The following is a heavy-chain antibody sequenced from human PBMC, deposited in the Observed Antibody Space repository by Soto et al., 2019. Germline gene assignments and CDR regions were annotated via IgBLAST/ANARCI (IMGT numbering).Heavy chain of an antibody. CDR1: GCSISSGGYS. D-gene: IGHD3-22*01. V-gene: IGHV4-61*08. CDR3: ARVIPYDSSGYSTYYFDY. Sequence: SETLSLTCAVSGCSISSGGYSWSWIRQPPGKGLEWIGYIYYSGSTNYNPSLKSRVTISVDTSKNQFSLKLSSVTAADTAVYYCARVIPYDSSGYSTYYFDYWGQGTLVTVSS. CDR2: IYYSGST. J-gene: IGHJ4*02.